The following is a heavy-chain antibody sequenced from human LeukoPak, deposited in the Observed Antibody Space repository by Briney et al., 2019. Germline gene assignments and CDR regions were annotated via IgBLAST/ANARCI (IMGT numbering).Heavy chain of an antibody. J-gene: IGHJ4*01. Sequence: SETLSLTCTVSGGSISSSSYYWGWIRQPPGKGLEWIGSIYYSGSTYYNPSLKSRVTISVDTSKNQFSLKLSSVTAADTAVYYCARPHYDSSGYPRYYFDYWGQEPWSPSPQ. CDR3: ARPHYDSSGYPRYYFDY. D-gene: IGHD3-22*01. CDR1: GGSISSSSYY. V-gene: IGHV4-39*01. CDR2: IYYSGST.